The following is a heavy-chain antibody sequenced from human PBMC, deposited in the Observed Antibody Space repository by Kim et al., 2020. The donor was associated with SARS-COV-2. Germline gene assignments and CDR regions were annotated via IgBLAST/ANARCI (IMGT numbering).Heavy chain of an antibody. CDR2: VSGNGGTT. J-gene: IGHJ5*02. Sequence: GGSLRLSCAASGFTFSSYAMSWVRQAPGKGLQWVSIVSGNGGTTYYADSVKGRFTISRDNSKSTLYLYMNSLRPDDTAVYYCAKSAIVGRNCFDPWGQGTLVTVSS. V-gene: IGHV3-23*01. CDR1: GFTFSSYA. D-gene: IGHD3-22*01. CDR3: AKSAIVGRNCFDP.